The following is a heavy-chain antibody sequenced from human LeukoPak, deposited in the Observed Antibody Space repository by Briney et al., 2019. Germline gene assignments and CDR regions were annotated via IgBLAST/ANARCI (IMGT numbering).Heavy chain of an antibody. V-gene: IGHV3-11*06. CDR1: GFTFSDYY. D-gene: IGHD6-19*01. Sequence: GGSLRLSCAASGFTFSDYYMSWIRQAPGKGLEWVSYISSSSSYTIYADSVKGRFTISRDKAKNSLYLQMNSLRAEDTVVYYCARAPMGAVAGTPVVYWGQGTLVTVSS. J-gene: IGHJ4*02. CDR3: ARAPMGAVAGTPVVY. CDR2: ISSSSSYT.